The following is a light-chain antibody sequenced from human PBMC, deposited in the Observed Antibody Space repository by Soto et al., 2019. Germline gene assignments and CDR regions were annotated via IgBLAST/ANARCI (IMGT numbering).Light chain of an antibody. CDR3: HQYGSSPPYT. V-gene: IGKV3-20*01. CDR2: GSS. Sequence: EVVLTQSPGTLSLSPGERATLSCRASQNINNNYLAWYQQRPGQAPRLLIYGSSDRATGIPDRFSGSGSGTDFTLTISRLEPEDFAVYYCHQYGSSPPYTFGHGTKLEI. CDR1: QNINNNY. J-gene: IGKJ2*01.